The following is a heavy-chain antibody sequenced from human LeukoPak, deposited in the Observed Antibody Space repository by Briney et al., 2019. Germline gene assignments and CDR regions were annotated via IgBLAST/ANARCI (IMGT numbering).Heavy chain of an antibody. Sequence: GGSLRLSCAASGFTFSSYAMSWVRQAPGKGLEWVSAISGSGGSTYYADSVKGRFTISRDNSKNTLYLQMNSLRAEDTAVYYCAKTSRDWNYKGTFDYWGQGTLVTVSS. CDR2: ISGSGGST. V-gene: IGHV3-23*01. CDR3: AKTSRDWNYKGTFDY. J-gene: IGHJ4*02. CDR1: GFTFSSYA. D-gene: IGHD1-7*01.